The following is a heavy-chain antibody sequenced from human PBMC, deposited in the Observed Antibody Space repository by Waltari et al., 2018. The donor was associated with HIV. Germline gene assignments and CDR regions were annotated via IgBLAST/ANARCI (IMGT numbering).Heavy chain of an antibody. V-gene: IGHV4-31*03. D-gene: IGHD3-10*01. CDR3: ARVSDSYGTVFEY. CDR1: GGSISSGNYY. J-gene: IGHJ4*02. Sequence: QVQLQESGPGLVKSSQTLSLTCTVSGGSISSGNYYWNWIRQHPGKGLEWIGYIQHSGSTNYNPSLKSRVSISVNPSKNQFSLNLTAGTAADTAVYYWARVSDSYGTVFEYWGQGTLVSVSS. CDR2: IQHSGST.